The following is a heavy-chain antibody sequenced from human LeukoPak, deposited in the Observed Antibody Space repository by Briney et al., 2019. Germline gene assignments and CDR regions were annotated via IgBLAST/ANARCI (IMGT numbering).Heavy chain of an antibody. CDR1: GGTFSSYA. J-gene: IGHJ4*02. CDR3: AKERGSAYYFDS. CDR2: IIPILGIA. V-gene: IGHV1-69*04. Sequence: PAASVRVSCKASGGTFSSYAISWVRQAPGQGLEWMGRIIPILGIANYAQKFQGRVTITADKSTSTAYMELSSLRSEDTAVYYCAKERGSAYYFDSWGQGTLVTVSS. D-gene: IGHD1-1*01.